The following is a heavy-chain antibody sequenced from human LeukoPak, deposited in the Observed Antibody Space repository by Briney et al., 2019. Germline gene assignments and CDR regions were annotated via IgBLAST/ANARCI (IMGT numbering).Heavy chain of an antibody. J-gene: IGHJ3*02. CDR1: GGSISSGDYY. D-gene: IGHD6-13*01. Sequence: SETLSVTCTVSGGSISSGDYYWSWIRQPPGKGLEWIGYIYYSGSTYYNPSLKSRVTISVDTSKNQFSLKLSSVTAADAALYYCARPYSSSLYGAFDIWGQGTMVTVSS. CDR2: IYYSGST. CDR3: ARPYSSSLYGAFDI. V-gene: IGHV4-30-4*01.